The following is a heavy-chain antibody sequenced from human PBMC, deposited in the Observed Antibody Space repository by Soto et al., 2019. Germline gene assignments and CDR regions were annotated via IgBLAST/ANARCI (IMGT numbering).Heavy chain of an antibody. D-gene: IGHD1-26*01. CDR2: IYYSGST. V-gene: IGHV4-59*01. CDR1: GGSISSYY. CDR3: ARDRGGYSGSYSDAFDI. J-gene: IGHJ3*02. Sequence: SETLSLTCTVSGGSISSYYWSWIRQPPGKGLEWIGYIYYSGSTNYNPSLKSRVTISVDTSKNQFSLELSSVTAADTAVYYCARDRGGYSGSYSDAFDIWGQGTMVTVSS.